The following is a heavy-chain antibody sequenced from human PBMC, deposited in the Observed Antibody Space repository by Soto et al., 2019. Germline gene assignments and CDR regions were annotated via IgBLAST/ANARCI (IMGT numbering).Heavy chain of an antibody. CDR2: INAGNGNT. V-gene: IGHV1-3*01. CDR1: GYTFTSYA. Sequence: ASVEVSCRASGYTFTSYAMHWVRQAPGQRLEWMGWINAGNGNTKYSQKFQGRVTITRDTSASTAYMELSSLRSEDTAVYYCARADILTGYNWFDPWGQGALVTV. D-gene: IGHD3-9*01. CDR3: ARADILTGYNWFDP. J-gene: IGHJ5*02.